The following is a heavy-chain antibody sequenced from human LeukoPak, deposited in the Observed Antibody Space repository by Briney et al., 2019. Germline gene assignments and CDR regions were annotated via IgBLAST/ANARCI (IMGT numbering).Heavy chain of an antibody. D-gene: IGHD4-17*01. V-gene: IGHV4-59*08. CDR3: ARHVHDYGAYGGGYYYGMDV. CDR2: IYYSGST. Sequence: SETLSLTCTVSGGSISSYYWSWIRQPPGKGLEWIGYIYYSGSTNYNPSLKSRVTISVDTSKNQFSLKLSSVTAADTAVYYCARHVHDYGAYGGGYYYGMDVWGQGTTVTVSS. J-gene: IGHJ6*02. CDR1: GGSISSYY.